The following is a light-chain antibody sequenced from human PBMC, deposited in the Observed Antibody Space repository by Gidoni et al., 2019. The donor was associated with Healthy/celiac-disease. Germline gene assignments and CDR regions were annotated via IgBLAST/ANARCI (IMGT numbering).Light chain of an antibody. J-gene: IGKJ5*01. CDR3: QQYGSSPPIT. CDR2: GAS. V-gene: IGKV3-20*01. Sequence: IVLTPSPVTLSLSPGERATLACRARQSVSSSYLAWYQQKPGQAPRLLIYGASSRATGIPDRFSGSGSGTDFTLTISRLEPEDFAVYYCQQYGSSPPITFXXXTRLEIK. CDR1: QSVSSSY.